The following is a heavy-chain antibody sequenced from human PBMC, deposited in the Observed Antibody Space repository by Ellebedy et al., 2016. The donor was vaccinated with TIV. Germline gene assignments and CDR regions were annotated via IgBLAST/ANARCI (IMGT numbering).Heavy chain of an antibody. J-gene: IGHJ1*01. CDR2: IYYSGST. CDR1: GGSISSYY. Sequence: SETLSLTXTVSGGSISSYYWSWIRQPPGKGLEWIGYIYYSGSTNYNPSLKSRVTISVDTSKNQFSLKLNSLTAADTAVYYCARGPYFQHWGQGTLVTVSS. CDR3: ARGPYFQH. V-gene: IGHV4-59*12.